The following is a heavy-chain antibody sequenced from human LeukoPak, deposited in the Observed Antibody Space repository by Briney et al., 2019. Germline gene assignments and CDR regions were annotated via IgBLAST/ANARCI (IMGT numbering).Heavy chain of an antibody. J-gene: IGHJ5*02. CDR2: IYTSGST. V-gene: IGHV4-4*07. CDR3: ARLSYVVGATGTQYGWLDH. CDR1: GGSMNNYY. Sequence: SETLSLTCTVSGGSMNNYYWSRIRQPAGKGLEWIGRIYTSGSTNYNPSLKSRVTMSVDTSKNQFSLKLSSVTAADTAVYYCARLSYVVGATGTQYGWLDHWGRGTLVTVSS. D-gene: IGHD2-15*01.